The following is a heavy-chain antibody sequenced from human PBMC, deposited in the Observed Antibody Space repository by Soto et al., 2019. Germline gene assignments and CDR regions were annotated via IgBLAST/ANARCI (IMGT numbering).Heavy chain of an antibody. J-gene: IGHJ3*02. CDR3: ARANWGMGDAFDI. Sequence: QVQLVESGGGVVQPGRSLRLSCAASGFTFSSYAMHWVRQAPGKGLEWVAVISYDGSNKYYADSVKGRFTISRDNSKNTLYLQMNSLRAEDTAVYYCARANWGMGDAFDIWGQGTMVTVSS. D-gene: IGHD7-27*01. CDR2: ISYDGSNK. CDR1: GFTFSSYA. V-gene: IGHV3-30-3*01.